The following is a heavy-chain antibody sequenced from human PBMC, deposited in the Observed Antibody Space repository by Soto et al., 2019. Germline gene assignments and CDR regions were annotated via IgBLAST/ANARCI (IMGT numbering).Heavy chain of an antibody. Sequence: QVQLVQSGAEVKKPGASVKVSCKASGYTFTSYEINWVRQATGQGLEWMGWMNPNSGNTGYAQKFQDRVTMTRDTSISTAYRELSSLTSEDTAVYFCARKYSSGWRFRSHFDHWGQGTLVTVSS. D-gene: IGHD6-19*01. CDR3: ARKYSSGWRFRSHFDH. V-gene: IGHV1-8*01. CDR1: GYTFTSYE. J-gene: IGHJ4*02. CDR2: MNPNSGNT.